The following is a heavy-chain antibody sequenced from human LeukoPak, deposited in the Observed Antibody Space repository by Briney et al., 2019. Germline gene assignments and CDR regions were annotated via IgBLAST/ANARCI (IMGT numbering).Heavy chain of an antibody. Sequence: ASVKVSCKASGYTFTRYYMHWVRQAPGQGLEWMGWINPNRGGTNYAQKFPGRVTMTRATSISPAYMELSRLRSDDTAVYYCARGYRLTTYYYDSSGYHYYFDYWGQGTLVTVSS. CDR2: INPNRGGT. V-gene: IGHV1-2*02. CDR3: ARGYRLTTYYYDSSGYHYYFDY. CDR1: GYTFTRYY. D-gene: IGHD3-22*01. J-gene: IGHJ4*02.